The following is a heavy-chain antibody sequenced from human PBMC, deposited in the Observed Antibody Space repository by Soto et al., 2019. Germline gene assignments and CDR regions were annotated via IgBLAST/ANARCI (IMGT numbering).Heavy chain of an antibody. CDR2: ISYDGSNK. J-gene: IGHJ4*02. CDR3: VRDKSPYSSGWHNRLFDY. Sequence: GGSLRLSCGASGFTFSNYAMHWVRQAPGKGLEWVAVISYDGSNKYYADSVKGRFTISRDNSKTLYLQMNSLRAEDTAVYYCVRDKSPYSSGWHNRLFDYRGQRTLVPVSS. CDR1: GFTFSNYA. V-gene: IGHV3-30-3*01. D-gene: IGHD6-19*01.